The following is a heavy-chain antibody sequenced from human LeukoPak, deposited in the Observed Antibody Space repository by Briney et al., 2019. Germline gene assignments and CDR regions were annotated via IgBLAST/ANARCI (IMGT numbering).Heavy chain of an antibody. D-gene: IGHD5-24*01. CDR2: INHSGST. J-gene: IGHJ6*03. Sequence: SETLSLTCAVYGGSFSGYYWSWIRQPPGKGLEWIGEINHSGSTNYNPSLKSRVTISVDTSKNRFSLKLSSVTAADTAVYYCARGRDGYNYVYYYYYYMDVWGKGTTVTVSS. CDR1: GGSFSGYY. CDR3: ARGRDGYNYVYYYYYYMDV. V-gene: IGHV4-34*01.